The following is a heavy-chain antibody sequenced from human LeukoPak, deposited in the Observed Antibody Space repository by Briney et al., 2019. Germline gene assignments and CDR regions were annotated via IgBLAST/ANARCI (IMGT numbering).Heavy chain of an antibody. J-gene: IGHJ4*02. Sequence: ASVKVSCKASGYTFTSYGISWVRQAPGQGLEWMGWISAYNGNTNYAQKLQGRVTMTTDTSTSTAYMELRSLRSDDTAVYYCARDIGLYYYDSSGYYDYWGQGTLVTVSS. CDR3: ARDIGLYYYDSSGYYDY. CDR1: GYTFTSYG. CDR2: ISAYNGNT. D-gene: IGHD3-22*01. V-gene: IGHV1-18*01.